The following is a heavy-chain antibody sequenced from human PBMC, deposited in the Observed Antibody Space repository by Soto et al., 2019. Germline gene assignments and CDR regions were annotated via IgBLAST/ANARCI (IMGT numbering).Heavy chain of an antibody. Sequence: EVQLVEAGGGLVQPGGSLRLSCAASGFTVSSNYMSWVRQAPGKGLEWVSFIHSGGGTYYADSVKGRFTISRDNSKNTWYLQTNSLRAEDTAVYYCARGLGWVDVWGRGTTVTVSS. CDR2: IHSGGGT. D-gene: IGHD2-21*01. CDR1: GFTVSSNY. V-gene: IGHV3-66*01. J-gene: IGHJ6*02. CDR3: ARGLGWVDV.